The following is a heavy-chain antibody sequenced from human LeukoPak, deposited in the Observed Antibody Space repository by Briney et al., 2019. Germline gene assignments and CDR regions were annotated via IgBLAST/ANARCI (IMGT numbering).Heavy chain of an antibody. D-gene: IGHD2-21*02. V-gene: IGHV4-38-2*02. J-gene: IGHJ4*02. Sequence: SETLSLTCTVSGYSISSGYYWGWIRQPPGKGLEWIGSIYHSGSTYYNPSLKSRVTISVDTSKNQFSLKLSSVTAADTAVYYCARDLHIVVVTAGSFDYWGQGTLVTVSS. CDR3: ARDLHIVVVTAGSFDY. CDR1: GYSISSGYY. CDR2: IYHSGST.